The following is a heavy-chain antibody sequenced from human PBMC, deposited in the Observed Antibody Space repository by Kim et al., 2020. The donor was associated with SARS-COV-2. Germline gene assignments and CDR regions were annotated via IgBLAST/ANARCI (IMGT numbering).Heavy chain of an antibody. CDR2: ISDSGLRT. V-gene: IGHV3-23*01. CDR1: GFPFSTFA. Sequence: GGSLRLSCAASGFPFSTFAMSWARQAPGKGLEWVSTISDSGLRTHYADSVKGRFTISRDNSRSTLFLQMNYLRAEDTAIYYCDASDYWGQGSLVTVSS. J-gene: IGHJ4*02. CDR3: DASDY.